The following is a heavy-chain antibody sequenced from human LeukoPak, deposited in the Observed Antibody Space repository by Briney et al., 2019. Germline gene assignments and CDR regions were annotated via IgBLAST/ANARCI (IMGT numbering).Heavy chain of an antibody. Sequence: SETLSLTCTVSGGSISSGGYYWSWIRQHPGKGLEWIGYIYYSGSTYYNPSLKSRVTISVDTSKNQFSLKLSSVTAADTAVYYCARANYRGDAFDIWGQGTMFTVSS. D-gene: IGHD3-10*01. CDR2: IYYSGST. CDR1: GGSISSGGYY. V-gene: IGHV4-31*03. J-gene: IGHJ3*02. CDR3: ARANYRGDAFDI.